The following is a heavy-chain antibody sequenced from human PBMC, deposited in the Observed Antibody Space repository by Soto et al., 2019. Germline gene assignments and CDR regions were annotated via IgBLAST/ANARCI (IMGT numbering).Heavy chain of an antibody. J-gene: IGHJ4*02. V-gene: IGHV4-39*01. CDR3: ARDDTAMDRLVYYFDY. D-gene: IGHD5-18*01. CDR1: GGSISSSSYY. Sequence: SETLSLTCTVSGGSISSSSYYWGWIRQPPGKGLEWIGSIYYSGSTYYNPSLKSRVTISVDTSKNQFSLKLSSVTAADTAVYYCARDDTAMDRLVYYFDYWGQGTLVTVSS. CDR2: IYYSGST.